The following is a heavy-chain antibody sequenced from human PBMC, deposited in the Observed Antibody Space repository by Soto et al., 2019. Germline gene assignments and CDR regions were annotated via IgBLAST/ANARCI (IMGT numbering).Heavy chain of an antibody. CDR1: GFTFSSYA. J-gene: IGHJ3*02. D-gene: IGHD2-21*01. V-gene: IGHV3-30-3*01. CDR2: ISYDGSNK. CDR3: ARLHTGNDAFDI. Sequence: GGSLRLSCAASGFTFSSYAMHWVRQAPGKGLEWVAVISYDGSNKYYADSVKGRFTISRDNSKNTLYLQMNSLRAEDTAVYYCARLHTGNDAFDIWGQGTMVTVSS.